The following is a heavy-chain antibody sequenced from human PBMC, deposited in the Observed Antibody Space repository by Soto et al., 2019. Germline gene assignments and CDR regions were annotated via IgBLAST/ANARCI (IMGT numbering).Heavy chain of an antibody. CDR1: GYTFTNYA. CDR3: ARETYYYDSSGYYPYYYGMDV. Sequence: ASVKVSCKASGYTFTNYAMHWVRQAPGQRLEWMGWINAGNGNTKYSQKFQGRVTITRDTSASTAYMELSSLRSEDTAVYYCARETYYYDSSGYYPYYYGMDVWGQGTTVTVSS. CDR2: INAGNGNT. J-gene: IGHJ6*02. D-gene: IGHD3-22*01. V-gene: IGHV1-3*01.